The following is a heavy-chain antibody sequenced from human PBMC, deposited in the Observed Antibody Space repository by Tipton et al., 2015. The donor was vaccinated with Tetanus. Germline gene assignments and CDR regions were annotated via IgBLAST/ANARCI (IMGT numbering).Heavy chain of an antibody. CDR2: IKQDGSKE. CDR1: GFTFSSYW. Sequence: LSLTCAASGFTFSSYWMHWVRQAPGKGLEWVADIKQDGSKEYYVDSVRGRFTISRDNAKNSLFLQMNSLRAEDTAVYYCARASGLADRPWDFEYWGQGTLVTVSS. D-gene: IGHD6-6*01. V-gene: IGHV3-7*03. J-gene: IGHJ4*02. CDR3: ARASGLADRPWDFEY.